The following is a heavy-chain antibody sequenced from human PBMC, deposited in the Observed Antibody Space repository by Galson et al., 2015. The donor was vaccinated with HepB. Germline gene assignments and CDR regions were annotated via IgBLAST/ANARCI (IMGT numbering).Heavy chain of an antibody. CDR1: GYTLTELS. V-gene: IGHV1-24*01. Sequence: SVKVSCKVSGYTLTELSMHWVRQAPGKGLEWMGGFDPEDGETIYAQKFQGRVTMTEDTSTDTAYMELSSLRSEDTAVYYCATDLLGASPLRYCSGGSCYGWFDPWGQGTLVTVSS. CDR2: FDPEDGET. CDR3: ATDLLGASPLRYCSGGSCYGWFDP. D-gene: IGHD2-15*01. J-gene: IGHJ5*02.